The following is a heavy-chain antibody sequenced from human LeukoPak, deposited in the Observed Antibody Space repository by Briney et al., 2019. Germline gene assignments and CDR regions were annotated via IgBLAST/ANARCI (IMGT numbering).Heavy chain of an antibody. CDR1: GDSISSYY. V-gene: IGHV4-59*01. D-gene: IGHD2-21*02. CDR2: IYYSGTT. Sequence: DPSETLSLTCTVSGDSISSYYWTWIRQPPGKGLGYIGDIYYSGTTNYNPSLKSRVTISVDTSKNQFSLKLSSVTAADTAVYYCASGYCGGACQLGGVDMWGQGTMVTVSS. J-gene: IGHJ3*02. CDR3: ASGYCGGACQLGGVDM.